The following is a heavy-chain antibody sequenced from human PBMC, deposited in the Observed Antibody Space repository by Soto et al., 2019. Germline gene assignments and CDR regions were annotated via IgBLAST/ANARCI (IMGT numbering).Heavy chain of an antibody. CDR2: IYYSGNT. J-gene: IGHJ6*02. D-gene: IGHD4-17*01. CDR3: ASDPSYGDYSYCGMDV. V-gene: IGHV4-31*03. CDR1: GASINGGGYY. Sequence: QVQLQESGPGLVKPSQTLSLTCTVSGASINGGGYYWSWIRQHPGKGLEWIGSIYYSGNTYYSPSLKSRVTISVDTSKNHFALRLTSVTAAGTAVYYCASDPSYGDYSYCGMDVWGQGTTVTVSS.